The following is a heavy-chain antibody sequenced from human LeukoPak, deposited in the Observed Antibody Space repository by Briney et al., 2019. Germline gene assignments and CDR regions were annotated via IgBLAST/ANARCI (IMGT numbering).Heavy chain of an antibody. CDR2: IHYRGST. CDR3: ARDITGTTLVDY. CDR1: GGSISSNNYY. V-gene: IGHV4-39*02. D-gene: IGHD1-7*01. Sequence: PSETLSLTCTVSGGSISSNNYYWGWIRQPPGKGPEWIGSIHYRGSTYYNPSLKSRVTISVDTSKNQFSLNLTSVTAADTAVYYCARDITGTTLVDYWGQGTLVTVSS. J-gene: IGHJ4*02.